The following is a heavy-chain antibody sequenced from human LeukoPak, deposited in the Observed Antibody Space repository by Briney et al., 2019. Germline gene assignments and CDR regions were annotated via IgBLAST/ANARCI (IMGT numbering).Heavy chain of an antibody. D-gene: IGHD1-26*01. CDR1: GGSSSGYY. Sequence: SETLSLTCAVSGGSSSGYYWSWIRQPPGKGLEWIGEINHSGSTNYNPSLKSRVTISVDTSKNQFSLKLSSVTAADTAVYYCARGWVVGATIDYWGQGTLVTVSS. J-gene: IGHJ4*02. V-gene: IGHV4-34*01. CDR2: INHSGST. CDR3: ARGWVVGATIDY.